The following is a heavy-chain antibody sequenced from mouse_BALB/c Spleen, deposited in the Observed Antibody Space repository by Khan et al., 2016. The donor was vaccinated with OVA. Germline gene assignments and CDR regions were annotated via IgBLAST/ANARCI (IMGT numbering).Heavy chain of an antibody. D-gene: IGHD2-14*01. CDR3: ARAYYRYDGYYAMDY. V-gene: IGHV2-6-4*01. CDR1: GFSLSRYN. Sequence: VQLQESGPGLVAPSQSLSITCTVSGFSLSRYNIHWVRQPPGKGLEWLGMIWGGGGTDYNSTLKSRLSICKDNSKGQVFLKLNSLQADDTAMYYCARAYYRYDGYYAMDYWGQGTSVTVSS. CDR2: IWGGGGT. J-gene: IGHJ4*01.